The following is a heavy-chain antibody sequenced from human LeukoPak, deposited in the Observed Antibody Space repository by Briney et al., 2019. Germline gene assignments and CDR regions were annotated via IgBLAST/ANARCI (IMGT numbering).Heavy chain of an antibody. Sequence: PGGSLRLSCAASGFTFSRYWMSWVRQAPGKGLEWVANIKQDGSEKYYVDSVKGRFTISRDNAKNSLYLQMNSLRAEDTAVYYCARDLSRVVVVVPAAYFDYWGQGTLVTVSS. J-gene: IGHJ4*02. CDR3: ARDLSRVVVVVPAAYFDY. CDR2: IKQDGSEK. D-gene: IGHD2-2*01. V-gene: IGHV3-7*03. CDR1: GFTFSRYW.